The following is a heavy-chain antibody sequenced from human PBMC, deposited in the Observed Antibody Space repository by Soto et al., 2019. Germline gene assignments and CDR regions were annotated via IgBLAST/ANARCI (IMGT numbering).Heavy chain of an antibody. D-gene: IGHD1-26*01. Sequence: PSETLSLTCTVSSGSISSYYWSWIRQPPGKGLEWIGYIYDSGSTNXXPSLKRRXXISGDTSKNQXSLKLXSVTAADAAVYYCARRYGGNFDYWGQGTLVTXSS. CDR1: SGSISSYY. CDR2: IYDSGST. CDR3: ARRYGGNFDY. V-gene: IGHV4-59*01. J-gene: IGHJ4*02.